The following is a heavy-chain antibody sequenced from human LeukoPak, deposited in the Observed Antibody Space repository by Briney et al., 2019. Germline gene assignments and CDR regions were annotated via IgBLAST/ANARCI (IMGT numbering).Heavy chain of an antibody. J-gene: IGHJ4*02. Sequence: ASVKVSCKASGGTFSSYAISWVRQAPGQGLEWMGWISGYNGNTNYAQKLQDRVTMTTDTSTSTAHMELRSLRSDDTAVYYCARDPGDGAARFNYWGQGTLVTVSS. V-gene: IGHV1-18*01. CDR2: ISGYNGNT. D-gene: IGHD6-6*01. CDR1: GGTFSSYA. CDR3: ARDPGDGAARFNY.